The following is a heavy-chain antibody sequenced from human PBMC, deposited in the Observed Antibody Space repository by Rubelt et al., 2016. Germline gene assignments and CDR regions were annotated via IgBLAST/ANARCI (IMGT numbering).Heavy chain of an antibody. CDR1: GGSFSGYY. V-gene: IGHV4-34*01. D-gene: IGHD6-13*01. CDR2: INHSGRT. Sequence: QVQLQQWGAGLLKPSETLSLTCAVYGGSFSGYYWSWIRQPPGKGLEWIGEINHSGRTTYNPSCNGRVTLSVAPAKTPFSLKLSSVTAADTAVYYCARVGEEQQLAPNDYWGQGTLVTVSS. J-gene: IGHJ4*02. CDR3: ARVGEEQQLAPNDY.